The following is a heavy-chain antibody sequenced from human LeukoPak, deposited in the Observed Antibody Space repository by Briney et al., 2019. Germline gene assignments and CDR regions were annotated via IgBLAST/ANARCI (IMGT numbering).Heavy chain of an antibody. V-gene: IGHV1-69*04. J-gene: IGHJ3*02. CDR2: IIPILGIA. Sequence: SVKVSCKASRGTFSSYAISWVRQAPGQGLEWMGRIIPILGIANYAQKFQGRVTITADKSTSTAYMELSSLRSEDTAVYYCARELGYCSSTSCFDAFDIWGQGTMVTVSS. CDR1: RGTFSSYA. D-gene: IGHD2-2*01. CDR3: ARELGYCSSTSCFDAFDI.